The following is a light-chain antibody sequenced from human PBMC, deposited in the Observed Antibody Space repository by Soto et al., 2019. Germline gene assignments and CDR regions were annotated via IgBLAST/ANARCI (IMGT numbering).Light chain of an antibody. J-gene: IGKJ2*01. CDR3: LQLADSPFT. V-gene: IGKV1-17*01. CDR2: SAS. Sequence: DIQMTQSPSSLSASVGDRVTITCRASQDIRHALGWYQQKPGKVPKRLIYSASSLQNGVPSRFSVSGSETVFTLTISSLQTDDFATSFCLQLADSPFTFGPGTRLE. CDR1: QDIRHA.